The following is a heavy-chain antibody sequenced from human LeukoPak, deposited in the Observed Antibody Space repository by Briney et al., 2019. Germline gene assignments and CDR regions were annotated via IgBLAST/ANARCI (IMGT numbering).Heavy chain of an antibody. D-gene: IGHD1-26*01. Sequence: GESLQISCKGSGYSFTSYWIGWVRQMPGKGLEGMGIIYPGDSDTRYSPSFQGQVTISADKSISTAYLQWSSLKASDTAMYYCARSVLSSGSYYVAFDIWGQGTMVTVSS. CDR3: ARSVLSSGSYYVAFDI. CDR1: GYSFTSYW. J-gene: IGHJ3*02. V-gene: IGHV5-51*01. CDR2: IYPGDSDT.